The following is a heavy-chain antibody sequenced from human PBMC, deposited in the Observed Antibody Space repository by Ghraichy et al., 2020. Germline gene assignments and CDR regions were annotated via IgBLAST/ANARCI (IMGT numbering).Heavy chain of an antibody. CDR2: IYYSGST. Sequence: SETLSLTCTVSGGSISSYYWSWIRQPPGKGLEWIGYIYYSGSTNYNPSLKSRVTISVDTSKNQFSLKLSSVTAADTAVYYCARMDCSGGSCPLDYWGQGTLVTVSS. CDR1: GGSISSYY. J-gene: IGHJ4*02. CDR3: ARMDCSGGSCPLDY. D-gene: IGHD2-15*01. V-gene: IGHV4-59*08.